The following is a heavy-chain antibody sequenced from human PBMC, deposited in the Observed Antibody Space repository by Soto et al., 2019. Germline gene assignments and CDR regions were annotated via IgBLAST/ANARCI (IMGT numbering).Heavy chain of an antibody. Sequence: ASETLSLTCTVSGGSISSGGYYWSWIRQHPGKGLEWIGYIYYSGSTYYNPSLKSRVTISVDTSKNQFSLKLSSVTAADTAVYYCARIQRNSSGYFIFDYWGQGTLVTVSS. CDR2: IYYSGST. V-gene: IGHV4-31*03. CDR1: GGSISSGGYY. D-gene: IGHD3-22*01. J-gene: IGHJ4*02. CDR3: ARIQRNSSGYFIFDY.